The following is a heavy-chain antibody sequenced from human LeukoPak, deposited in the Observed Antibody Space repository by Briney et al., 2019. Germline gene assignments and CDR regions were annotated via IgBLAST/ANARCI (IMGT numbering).Heavy chain of an antibody. CDR2: IYNSGST. D-gene: IGHD3-10*02. J-gene: IGHJ4*02. Sequence: SETLSLTCGVSGYPISNTYYWGWIRQPPGKGLEWIASIYNSGSTYYNPSLKSRVTISVDTSKNQFSLKLSSVTAADTAVYYCARNVSTGYFDYWGQETLVTVSS. V-gene: IGHV4-38-2*01. CDR1: GYPISNTYY. CDR3: ARNVSTGYFDY.